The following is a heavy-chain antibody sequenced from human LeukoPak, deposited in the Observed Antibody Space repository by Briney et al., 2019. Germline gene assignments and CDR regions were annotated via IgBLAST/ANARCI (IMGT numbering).Heavy chain of an antibody. CDR2: ISGSGDNT. V-gene: IGHV3-23*01. D-gene: IGHD6-19*01. CDR1: GFTFSSYV. CDR3: ANTFSGWYSFFDY. Sequence: GGSLRLSCAASGFTFSSYVMSWVRQAPGKGLEWVSGISGSGDNTYYADSVKGRFTISRDNSKNTLYLQMNSLRAEDTAVYYCANTFSGWYSFFDYWGQGTLVTVSS. J-gene: IGHJ4*02.